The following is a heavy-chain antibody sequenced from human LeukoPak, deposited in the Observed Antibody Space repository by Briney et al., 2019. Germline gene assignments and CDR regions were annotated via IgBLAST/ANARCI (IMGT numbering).Heavy chain of an antibody. J-gene: IGHJ4*02. CDR2: IIPIFGTA. V-gene: IGHV1-69*05. CDR3: ATSRDGYKFGKWTLIDY. Sequence: SVKVSCKASGGTFSSYTISWVRQAPGQGLEWMGGIIPIFGTANYAQKFQGRVTITTDESTSTAYMELSSLRSEDTAVYYCATSRDGYKFGKWTLIDYWGQGTLVTVSS. CDR1: GGTFSSYT. D-gene: IGHD5-24*01.